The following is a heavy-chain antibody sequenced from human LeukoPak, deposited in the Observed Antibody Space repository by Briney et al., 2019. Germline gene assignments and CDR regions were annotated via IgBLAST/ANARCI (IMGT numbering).Heavy chain of an antibody. Sequence: ASVKVSCKASGYTFTSYGISWVRQAPGQGLEWMGWISAYNGNTNYAQKLQGRVTMTTDTSTSTAYMELRSLRSDDTAVYYCARDHYDILTGGLPDYWGQGTRVTVSS. D-gene: IGHD3-9*01. V-gene: IGHV1-18*01. CDR2: ISAYNGNT. J-gene: IGHJ4*02. CDR1: GYTFTSYG. CDR3: ARDHYDILTGGLPDY.